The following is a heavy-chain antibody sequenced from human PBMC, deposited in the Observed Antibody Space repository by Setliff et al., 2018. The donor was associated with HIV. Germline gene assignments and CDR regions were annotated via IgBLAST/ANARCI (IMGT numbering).Heavy chain of an antibody. Sequence: ASVKVSCKASGYSFTTHDINWVRQSPGQGLEWMGWMNPDSGNTFYAQKFKGRVTMTRDTSTNTAYMELSSLTSDDTAVYFCARGSMSMVMFILVSAFDIWGQGALVTVS. J-gene: IGHJ3*02. D-gene: IGHD2-21*01. CDR2: MNPDSGNT. V-gene: IGHV1-8*02. CDR3: ARGSMSMVMFILVSAFDI. CDR1: GYSFTTHD.